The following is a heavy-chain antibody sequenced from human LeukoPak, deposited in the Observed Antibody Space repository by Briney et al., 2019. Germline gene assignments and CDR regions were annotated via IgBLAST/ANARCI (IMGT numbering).Heavy chain of an antibody. V-gene: IGHV7-4-1*02. Sequence: AASVKVSCKASGYTFTNYAFSWVRQAPGQGLEWMGWINTTTGNPTYAQGFTGRFVFSLDTSVSTAYLQISSLKAEDTAVYYCARTASGNYGTFDYWGQGTLITVSS. CDR1: GYTFTNYA. J-gene: IGHJ4*02. D-gene: IGHD1-26*01. CDR2: INTTTGNP. CDR3: ARTASGNYGTFDY.